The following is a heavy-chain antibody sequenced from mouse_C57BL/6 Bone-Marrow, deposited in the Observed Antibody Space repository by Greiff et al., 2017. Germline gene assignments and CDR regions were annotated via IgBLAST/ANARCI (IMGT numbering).Heavy chain of an antibody. Sequence: QVQLQQPGAELVMPGASVKLSCKASGYTFTSYWMHWVKQRPGQGLEWIGEIDPSASYSNYNQKFKGKSTLTVDKSSSTAYMQLSSLTSEDSAVYYCARWDGSSSFAYWGQGTLVTVSA. CDR1: GYTFTSYW. CDR2: IDPSASYS. D-gene: IGHD1-1*01. CDR3: ARWDGSSSFAY. J-gene: IGHJ3*01. V-gene: IGHV1-69*01.